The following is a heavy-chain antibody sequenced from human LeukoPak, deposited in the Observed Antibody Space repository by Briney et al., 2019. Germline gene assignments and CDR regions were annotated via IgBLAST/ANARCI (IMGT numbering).Heavy chain of an antibody. Sequence: GGSLRLSCAAPGFTFSSYWMHWVRQVPGKGLVWVSRINAGGSSTTYADSVKGRFTISRDNAKNTLYLQMDSLRADDTGVYYCGRSNQADDYWGQGTLDTVSS. V-gene: IGHV3-74*01. CDR2: INAGGSST. J-gene: IGHJ4*02. CDR3: GRSNQADDY. D-gene: IGHD1-14*01. CDR1: GFTFSSYW.